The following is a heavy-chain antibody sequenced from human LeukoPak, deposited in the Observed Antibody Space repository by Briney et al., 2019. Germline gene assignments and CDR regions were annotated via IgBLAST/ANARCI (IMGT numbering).Heavy chain of an antibody. J-gene: IGHJ6*02. CDR3: AREVGYCSGGSCSYGMDV. V-gene: IGHV1-69*13. CDR1: GGTFSSYA. CDR2: IIPIFGTA. Sequence: SVKVSCKASGGTFSSYAISWVRQAPGQGLGWMGGIIPIFGTANYAQKFQGRVTITADESTSTAYMELSSLRSEDTAVYYCAREVGYCSGGSCSYGMDVWGQGTTVTVSS. D-gene: IGHD2-15*01.